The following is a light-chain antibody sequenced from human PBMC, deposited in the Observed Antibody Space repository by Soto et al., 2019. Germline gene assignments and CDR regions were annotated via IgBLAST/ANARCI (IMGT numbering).Light chain of an antibody. J-gene: IGLJ2*01. Sequence: QSALIQPASVSGSPGQSITISCTGTSRDVGGSNYVSWYQHHPHRAPKLLIYDVSYRPSGVSSRFSGSKSGNTASLTISGLQAEDEADYYCSSYKSSNTLEVFGVGTKLTVL. CDR1: SRDVGGSNY. CDR2: DVS. V-gene: IGLV2-14*03. CDR3: SSYKSSNTLEV.